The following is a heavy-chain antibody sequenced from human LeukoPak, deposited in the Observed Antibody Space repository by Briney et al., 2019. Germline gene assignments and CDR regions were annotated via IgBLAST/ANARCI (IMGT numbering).Heavy chain of an antibody. CDR3: AKGKGSGDAPRGYYYYGMDV. CDR2: ISGSGGST. J-gene: IGHJ6*02. D-gene: IGHD7-27*01. V-gene: IGHV3-23*01. Sequence: GGSLRLSCAASGFTFSSYAMSWVRQAPGKGLEWVSAISGSGGSTYYADSVKGRFTISRDNSKNTLYLQMNSLRAEDTAVYYCAKGKGSGDAPRGYYYYGMDVWGQGTTVTVSS. CDR1: GFTFSSYA.